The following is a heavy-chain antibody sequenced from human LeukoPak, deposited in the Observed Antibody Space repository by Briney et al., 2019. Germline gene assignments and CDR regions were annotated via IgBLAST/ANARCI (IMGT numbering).Heavy chain of an antibody. Sequence: ASVKVSCKASGYTFTSYGISWVRQAPGQGLEWMGWISAYNGNTNYAQKLQGRVTMTTDTSTSTAYMELRSLRSDDTAVYYCARDYDYIWGSYPPDGYYMDVWGQGTTVTVSS. V-gene: IGHV1-18*01. CDR2: ISAYNGNT. CDR3: ARDYDYIWGSYPPDGYYMDV. J-gene: IGHJ6*03. CDR1: GYTFTSYG. D-gene: IGHD3-16*02.